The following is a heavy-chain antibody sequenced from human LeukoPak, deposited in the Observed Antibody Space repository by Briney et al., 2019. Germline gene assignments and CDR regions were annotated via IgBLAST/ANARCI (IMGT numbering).Heavy chain of an antibody. CDR3: ARGPYGDYVDAFDI. CDR2: ISDSSSII. V-gene: IGHV3-48*01. CDR1: GFTFSTYT. D-gene: IGHD4-17*01. Sequence: GGSLRLSCAASGFTFSTYTMNWVRQAPGKGLEWVSYISDSSSIIYYADSVKGRFTISRDNAKNSLYLQMDSLRAEDTAMYYCARGPYGDYVDAFDIWGQGTMVTVSS. J-gene: IGHJ3*02.